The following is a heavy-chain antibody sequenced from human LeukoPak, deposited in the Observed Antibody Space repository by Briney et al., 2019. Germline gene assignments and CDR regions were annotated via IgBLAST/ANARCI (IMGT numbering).Heavy chain of an antibody. CDR2: IYTSGST. D-gene: IGHD2-2*01. J-gene: IGHJ5*02. Sequence: SETLSLTCTVSGGSISSYYWSWIRQPAGKGLEWIGRIYTSGSTNYNPSPKSRVTMSVDTSKTQFSLQLSYVTAADTAVYYCARDGPIYCSSTSCGWFDPWGQGNLVTVSS. CDR3: ARDGPIYCSSTSCGWFDP. V-gene: IGHV4-4*07. CDR1: GGSISSYY.